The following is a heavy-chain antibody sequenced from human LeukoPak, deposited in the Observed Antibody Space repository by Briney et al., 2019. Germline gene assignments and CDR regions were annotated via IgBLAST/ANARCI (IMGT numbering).Heavy chain of an antibody. CDR1: GGSISSYY. V-gene: IGHV4-4*07. D-gene: IGHD3-9*01. J-gene: IGHJ6*02. Sequence: SETLSLTCTVSGGSISSYYWSWIRQPAGKGLEWIGRIYTSGSTNYNPSLKSRVTMSVDTSKNQFSLKLSSVTAADTAVYYCARGGLYYDILTGYSAMDVWGQGTTVTVSS. CDR2: IYTSGST. CDR3: ARGGLYYDILTGYSAMDV.